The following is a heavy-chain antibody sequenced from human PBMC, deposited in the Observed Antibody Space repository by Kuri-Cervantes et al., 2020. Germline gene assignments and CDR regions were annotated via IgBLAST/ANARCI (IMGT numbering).Heavy chain of an antibody. CDR1: GFTFSDYY. CDR2: MSNSGFTT. Sequence: GESLKISCAASGFTFSDYYMGWIRQAPGKGLEWISYMSNSGFTTYYADSVKGRITISRDNAKNSLYLEMNSLRADDTAVYYCARASITMIEGYYFDYWGQGTLVTVSS. CDR3: ARASITMIEGYYFDY. V-gene: IGHV3-11*01. J-gene: IGHJ4*02. D-gene: IGHD3-22*01.